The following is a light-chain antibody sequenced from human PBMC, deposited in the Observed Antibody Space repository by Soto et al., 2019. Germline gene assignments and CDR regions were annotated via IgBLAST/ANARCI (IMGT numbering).Light chain of an antibody. CDR3: QQYGSSPRT. Sequence: IVLTQSPGTPSLSPGETATLSCRATQSVSSSYLAWYQQKPGQAPRLLIYGASSRATGIPDRFSGSGSGTDFTLTISRLEPEDFAVYYCQQYGSSPRTFGQGTKVDI. J-gene: IGKJ1*01. CDR1: QSVSSSY. CDR2: GAS. V-gene: IGKV3-20*01.